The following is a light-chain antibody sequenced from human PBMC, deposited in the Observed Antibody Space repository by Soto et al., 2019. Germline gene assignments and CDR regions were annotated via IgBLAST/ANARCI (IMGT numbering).Light chain of an antibody. CDR3: QQYDEWPPSYT. V-gene: IGKV3-15*01. Sequence: EIVMTQSPATLSVSPGESATLSCRASQSVSSNLAWYQQKPGQAPRLLIYGASTRATGIPARISGSGSGTEVTLTISSLQSEDFAIYYCQQYDEWPPSYTFGQGTKLEI. J-gene: IGKJ2*01. CDR2: GAS. CDR1: QSVSSN.